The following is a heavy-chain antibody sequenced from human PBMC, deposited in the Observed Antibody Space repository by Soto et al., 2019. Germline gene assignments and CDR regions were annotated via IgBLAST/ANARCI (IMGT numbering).Heavy chain of an antibody. D-gene: IGHD6-13*01. Sequence: ASVKVSCKASGYTFTGYYMHWVRQAPGQGLEWMGWINPNSGGTNYAQKFQGWVTMTRDTSISTAYMELSRLRSDDTAVYYCARDQGGIAAAGTFDYWGQGTLVTVSS. V-gene: IGHV1-2*04. CDR2: INPNSGGT. CDR1: GYTFTGYY. CDR3: ARDQGGIAAAGTFDY. J-gene: IGHJ4*02.